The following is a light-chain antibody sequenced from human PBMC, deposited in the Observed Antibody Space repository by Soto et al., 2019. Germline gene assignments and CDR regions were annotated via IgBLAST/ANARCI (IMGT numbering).Light chain of an antibody. CDR2: GAS. V-gene: IGKV3-15*01. CDR1: QSVSSN. J-gene: IGKJ4*01. CDR3: QQYNNWPPLT. Sequence: EIVMTQSPATLSVSPGERATLSCRASQSVSSNLAWYQQKPGQAPRLLIYGASTTATGIPGRFSGSGSGTEFTLTISSLQSEDVAVYYCQQYNNWPPLTFGGGTKVEIK.